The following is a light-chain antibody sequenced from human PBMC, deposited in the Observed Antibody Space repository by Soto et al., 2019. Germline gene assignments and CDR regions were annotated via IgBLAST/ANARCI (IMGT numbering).Light chain of an antibody. V-gene: IGKV3-11*01. CDR1: QRISSN. Sequence: EIMLTQSPATLSLSPGERATLSCRASQRISSNLAWYQQKPGQAPRLLIYDASTRATGIPGRFTGSGSGTDFTLTISSLEPEDFAIYYCQQRHNWPPLTFGGGTRVEIK. J-gene: IGKJ4*01. CDR2: DAS. CDR3: QQRHNWPPLT.